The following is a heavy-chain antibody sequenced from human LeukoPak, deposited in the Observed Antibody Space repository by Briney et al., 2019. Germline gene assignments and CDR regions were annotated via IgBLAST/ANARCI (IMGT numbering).Heavy chain of an antibody. CDR1: GFTFGDYT. CDR2: IRSKAYGGTT. CDR3: TRGGSTVTKYYFDY. Sequence: GGSLRLSCTASGFTFGDYTMSWVRQAPGKGLEWVGFIRSKAYGGTTEYAASVKGRFTISRDDSKTIAYLQMNSLKTEDTAVYYCTRGGSTVTKYYFDYWGQGTLVTVSS. J-gene: IGHJ4*02. V-gene: IGHV3-49*04. D-gene: IGHD4-17*01.